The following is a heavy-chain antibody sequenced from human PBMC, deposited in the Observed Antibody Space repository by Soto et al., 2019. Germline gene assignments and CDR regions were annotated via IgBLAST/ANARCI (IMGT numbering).Heavy chain of an antibody. CDR2: ISASGST. CDR3: ARRDRSGFSYWLDT. Sequence: LSETLSLTCTVSGGSISDGYYWTWIRQHPGKGLEWIGSISASGSTSYNPSLKSRLTVSVDKSKNQFSLNLRSVTAADTAVYYCARRDRSGFSYWLDTWGQGTLVTVSS. J-gene: IGHJ5*02. D-gene: IGHD3-22*01. CDR1: GGSISDGYY. V-gene: IGHV4-31*03.